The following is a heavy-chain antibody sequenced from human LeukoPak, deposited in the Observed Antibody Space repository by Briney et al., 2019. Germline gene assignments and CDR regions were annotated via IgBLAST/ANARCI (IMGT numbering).Heavy chain of an antibody. CDR1: GGSLSSSNW. Sequence: SGTLSLTCAVSGGSLSSSNWWSWVRQPPGKGLEWIGEIYHSGSTNYNPSLKSRVTIAVDKSKNQFSLKLSSVTAADTAVYYCARASHDYGDYSHFDYWGQGTLVTVSS. V-gene: IGHV4-4*02. CDR2: IYHSGST. J-gene: IGHJ4*02. CDR3: ARASHDYGDYSHFDY. D-gene: IGHD4-17*01.